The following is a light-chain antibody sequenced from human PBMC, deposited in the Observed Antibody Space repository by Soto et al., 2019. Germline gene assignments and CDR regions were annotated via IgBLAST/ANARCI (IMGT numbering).Light chain of an antibody. CDR1: QSISDW. Sequence: DIQMTQSPSTLSASVGDRVTITCRASQSISDWLAWYQQKPGRAPKLLIYDASSLESGVPSRFSGSGSGTEFTLTISSLQPDDFATYYCQQYRSYPYTFGGGTKVEIK. J-gene: IGKJ4*01. CDR3: QQYRSYPYT. V-gene: IGKV1-5*01. CDR2: DAS.